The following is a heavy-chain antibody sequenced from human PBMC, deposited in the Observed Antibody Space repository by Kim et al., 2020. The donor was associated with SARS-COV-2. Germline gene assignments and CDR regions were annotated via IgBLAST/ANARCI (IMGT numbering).Heavy chain of an antibody. CDR2: IHYSGSN. Sequence: SESLSLTCTVSGVSISSYYWSWIRQPPGKGLEWVGFIHYSGSNNYHPSPKSRVTISVDTSKNQFPLKLSSVTAADTPVYYCARVVTKGDWYFDLWGRGTLVTVSS. CDR1: GVSISSYY. CDR3: ARVVTKGDWYFDL. D-gene: IGHD2-21*02. J-gene: IGHJ2*01. V-gene: IGHV4-59*08.